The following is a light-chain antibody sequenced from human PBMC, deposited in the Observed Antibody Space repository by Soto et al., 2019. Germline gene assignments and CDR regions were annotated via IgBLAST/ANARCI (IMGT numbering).Light chain of an antibody. CDR3: QQYGSSPRT. V-gene: IGKV3-20*01. J-gene: IGKJ1*01. CDR2: GAS. Sequence: EIVLTQSPGTLSLSPGERATLSCRASQTVTSNYLAWYQQKPGQAPRLLIYGASGRATGIPDRFSGNGSGTDFTLTISRVEPEDFAVYYCQQYGSSPRTFGHGTKVDIK. CDR1: QTVTSNY.